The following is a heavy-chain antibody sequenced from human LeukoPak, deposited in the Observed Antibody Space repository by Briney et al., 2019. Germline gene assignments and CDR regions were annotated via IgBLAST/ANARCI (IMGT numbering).Heavy chain of an antibody. Sequence: RASVKVSFKASGGTFISYAISWVRQAPGQGLEWMGGIIPIFGTANCAQKFQGRVTITTDESTSIAYMELIRLRSEDTSVYYCARGVVPAASLTWFAPWGQGTLVTVSS. CDR1: GGTFISYA. J-gene: IGHJ5*02. CDR3: ARGVVPAASLTWFAP. CDR2: IIPIFGTA. V-gene: IGHV1-69*05. D-gene: IGHD2-2*01.